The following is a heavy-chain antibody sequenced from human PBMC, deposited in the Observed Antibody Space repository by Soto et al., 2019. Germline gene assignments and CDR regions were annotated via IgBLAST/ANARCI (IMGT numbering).Heavy chain of an antibody. D-gene: IGHD5-18*01. Sequence: GGSLRLSCAASGFTFSSYAMSWVRQAPGKGLEWVLALSASGGSTYYADSVKGRFTISRDNSKDTLYLQMNSLRAEDTAVYYCAKDQGVSGAYSYGYDYWGQGILVTSPQ. V-gene: IGHV3-23*01. J-gene: IGHJ4*02. CDR1: GFTFSSYA. CDR3: AKDQGVSGAYSYGYDY. CDR2: LSASGGST.